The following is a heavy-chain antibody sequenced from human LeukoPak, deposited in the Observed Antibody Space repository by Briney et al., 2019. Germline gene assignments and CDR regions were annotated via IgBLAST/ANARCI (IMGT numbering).Heavy chain of an antibody. J-gene: IGHJ4*02. D-gene: IGHD6-13*01. Sequence: GGSLRLSCAASGFTFSTYGLHWVRQAPGKGLEWVAVISYDGSNKYYADSVKGRFTISRDNSRNTVYLQMNGLRAEDTAIYYCAKYLRAARRIFDYWGQGTLVTVSS. CDR2: ISYDGSNK. CDR3: AKYLRAARRIFDY. V-gene: IGHV3-30*18. CDR1: GFTFSTYG.